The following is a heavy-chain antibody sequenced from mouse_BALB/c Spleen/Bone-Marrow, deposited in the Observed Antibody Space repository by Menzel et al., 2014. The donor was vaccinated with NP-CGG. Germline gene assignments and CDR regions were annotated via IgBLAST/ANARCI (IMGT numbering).Heavy chain of an antibody. D-gene: IGHD2-4*01. CDR1: GYTFTDYN. CDR3: ARYRDYDGGYAY. CDR2: INPNTGAT. J-gene: IGHJ3*01. Sequence: VQLKQSGPELVKPGASVKIPCKASGYTFTDYNMDWVKQSHGKSLEWIGHINPNTGATIYNQSFTCMVTLNVDKSSSTGYIEMRSLTSEDTAVYYCARYRDYDGGYAYWGRGTLVTVSA. V-gene: IGHV1-18*01.